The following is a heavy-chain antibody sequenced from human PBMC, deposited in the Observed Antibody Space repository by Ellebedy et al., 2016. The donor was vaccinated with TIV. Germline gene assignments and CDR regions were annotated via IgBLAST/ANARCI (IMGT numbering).Heavy chain of an antibody. V-gene: IGHV3-23*01. J-gene: IGHJ4*02. CDR2: ISGSGDSP. D-gene: IGHD6-19*01. Sequence: PGGSLRLSCAASGFTFSSYAMSWVRQAPGKGLEWVSAISGSGDSPHYADSVKGRFTISRDTSKNTLYLKMNSLRAEDTAVYYCAKDRFSSAWYGGYFYYWGQGTLVTVSS. CDR3: AKDRFSSAWYGGYFYY. CDR1: GFTFSSYA.